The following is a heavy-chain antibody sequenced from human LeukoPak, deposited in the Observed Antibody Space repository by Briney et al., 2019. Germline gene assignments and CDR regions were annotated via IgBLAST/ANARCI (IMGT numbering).Heavy chain of an antibody. CDR3: ARELEDTAMLTLYAFDT. CDR2: ISSSGSTI. D-gene: IGHD5-18*01. CDR1: GFTFSDYY. V-gene: IGHV3-11*01. J-gene: IGHJ3*02. Sequence: GGSLRLSCAASGFTFSDYYMSWIRQAPGKGLEWVSYISSSGSTIYYADSVRGRFTISRHNAKNSLYLQMNSLRAEDTAVYYCARELEDTAMLTLYAFDTWGQGTMVTVSS.